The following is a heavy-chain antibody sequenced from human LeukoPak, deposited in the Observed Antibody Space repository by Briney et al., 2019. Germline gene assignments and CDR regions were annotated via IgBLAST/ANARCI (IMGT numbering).Heavy chain of an antibody. Sequence: SETLSLTCAVYGGSFSGYYWSWIRQPPGKGLEWIGEINHSGSTNYNPSLKSRVTISVDTSKNQFSLKLSSVTAADTAVYYCARGPRGVVVPAAMRFDYWGQGTLVTVSS. CDR1: GGSFSGYY. CDR3: ARGPRGVVVPAAMRFDY. J-gene: IGHJ4*02. V-gene: IGHV4-34*01. D-gene: IGHD2-2*01. CDR2: INHSGST.